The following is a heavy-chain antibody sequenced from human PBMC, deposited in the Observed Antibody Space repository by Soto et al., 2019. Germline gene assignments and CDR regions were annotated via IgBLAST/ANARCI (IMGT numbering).Heavy chain of an antibody. J-gene: IGHJ4*02. Sequence: EVQLVESGGGLVQPGGSLRLSCAASGVTVSSNYMSWVRQGQGKGLEWVSVIYSGGSTYYADSVKGRFTISRDNSKNTLYLHMNSLRAEDTAVYYCARHGYNYGGGYFDYWGQGTLVTVSS. V-gene: IGHV3-66*04. CDR1: GVTVSSNY. D-gene: IGHD5-18*01. CDR2: IYSGGST. CDR3: ARHGYNYGGGYFDY.